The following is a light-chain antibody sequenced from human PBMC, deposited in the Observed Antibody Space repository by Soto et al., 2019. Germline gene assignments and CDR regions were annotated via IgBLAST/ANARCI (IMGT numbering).Light chain of an antibody. CDR2: GAS. V-gene: IGKV3-15*01. Sequence: EIMMTQSSDTLSVSPGERATLSCRASQSVSSKLAWYQQKPGQAPRLLIYGASTRATGIPVRFSGSGSGTEFTLTISSLQSEDFAVYYCQQYNNWPWTFGQGTKV. CDR3: QQYNNWPWT. J-gene: IGKJ1*01. CDR1: QSVSSK.